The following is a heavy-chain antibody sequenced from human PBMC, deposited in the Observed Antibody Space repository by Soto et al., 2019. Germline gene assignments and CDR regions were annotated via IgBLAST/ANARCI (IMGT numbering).Heavy chain of an antibody. J-gene: IGHJ4*02. CDR1: GYSVSSGYF. D-gene: IGHD3-16*01. CDR2: ISHSGGT. Sequence: PSETLSLTCVVSGYSVSSGYFGGWIRQPPGKGLEWIGSISHSGGTYYSPSLKSRVTLSINTSKNQLSLTLSSVTAAGTAVYYCARDLGGGSHDYWGQGALVTVSS. CDR3: ARDLGGGSHDY. V-gene: IGHV4-38-2*02.